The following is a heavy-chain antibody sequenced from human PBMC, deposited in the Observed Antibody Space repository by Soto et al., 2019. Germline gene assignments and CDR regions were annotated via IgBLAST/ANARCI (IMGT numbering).Heavy chain of an antibody. CDR2: MNPNSGNT. V-gene: IGHV1-8*01. D-gene: IGHD5-12*01. Sequence: ASVKVSCKASGYTFTSYDINWVRQATGQGLEWMGWMNPNSGNTGYAQKFQGRVTMTRNTSTSTAYMELSSLRSEDTAVYYCAAGVTYDGNFDIWGQGTMVTVSS. J-gene: IGHJ3*02. CDR1: GYTFTSYD. CDR3: AAGVTYDGNFDI.